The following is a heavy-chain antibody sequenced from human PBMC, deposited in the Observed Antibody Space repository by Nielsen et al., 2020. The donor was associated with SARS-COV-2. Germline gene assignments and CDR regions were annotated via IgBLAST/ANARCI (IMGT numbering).Heavy chain of an antibody. J-gene: IGHJ6*02. D-gene: IGHD6-13*01. V-gene: IGHV1-18*01. CDR1: GYTFPSFA. CDR3: ARDHSSSWYDDYYYGMDV. CDR2: ISAYSGNT. Sequence: ASVKVSCKTSGYTFPSFAITWVRQAPGQGLEWMGWISAYSGNTNYAQSFQGRVTMTTDTSTSTAYMELRSLRSGDSAVYYCARDHSSSWYDDYYYGMDVWGHGTTVTVSS.